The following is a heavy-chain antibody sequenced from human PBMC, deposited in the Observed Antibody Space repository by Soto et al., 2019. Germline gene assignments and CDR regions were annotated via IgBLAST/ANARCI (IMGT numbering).Heavy chain of an antibody. Sequence: SETLSLTCTVSGGSISSYYWSWIRQPPGKGLEWIGYIYYSGSTNYNPSLKSRVTISVDTSKNQFSLKLGSVTAADTAVYYCARHPVVPAAINYYYMDVWGKGTTVTVSS. D-gene: IGHD2-2*01. CDR2: IYYSGST. CDR3: ARHPVVPAAINYYYMDV. J-gene: IGHJ6*03. CDR1: GGSISSYY. V-gene: IGHV4-59*08.